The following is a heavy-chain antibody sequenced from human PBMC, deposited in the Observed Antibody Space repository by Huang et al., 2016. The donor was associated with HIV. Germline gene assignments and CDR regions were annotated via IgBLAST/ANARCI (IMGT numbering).Heavy chain of an antibody. CDR1: GGSIRSDNYY. V-gene: IGHV4-39*01. Sequence: QLQLQESGPGLVKPSETLSLTCTVSGGSIRSDNYYWGWLRQPPGKGVEWMGSIYYSGSTYYNPSLKSRVTITVDTSKNQFSLKMRSVTAADTAVYYCARLPGSITMIRGVITDPYWGQGTLVTVSS. D-gene: IGHD3-10*01. J-gene: IGHJ4*02. CDR2: IYYSGST. CDR3: ARLPGSITMIRGVITDPY.